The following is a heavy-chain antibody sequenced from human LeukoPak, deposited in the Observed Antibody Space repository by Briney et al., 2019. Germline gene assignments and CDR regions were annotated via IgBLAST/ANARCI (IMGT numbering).Heavy chain of an antibody. CDR3: ARRISSGYYLSFFDY. CDR2: ISAYNGNT. J-gene: IGHJ4*02. V-gene: IGHV1-18*01. Sequence: ASVKVSCKASGYTFTSYGISWVRQAPGQGLEWMGWISAYNGNTHYAQKLQGRVTMTTDTSTSTAYMELRSLRSDDTAVYYCARRISSGYYLSFFDYWGQGTLVTVSS. CDR1: GYTFTSYG. D-gene: IGHD3-22*01.